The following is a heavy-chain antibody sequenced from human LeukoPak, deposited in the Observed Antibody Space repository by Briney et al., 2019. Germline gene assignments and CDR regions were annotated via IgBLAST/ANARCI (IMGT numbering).Heavy chain of an antibody. D-gene: IGHD5-12*01. J-gene: IGHJ6*03. Sequence: GGSLRLSCAASGFTFSSYAMHWVRQAPGKGLEWVAVISYDGSNKYYADSVKGRFTISRDNSKNTLYLQVNSLRAEDTAVYYCARAGSGYDYYYYYYMDVWGKGTTVTVSS. CDR3: ARAGSGYDYYYYYYMDV. CDR2: ISYDGSNK. CDR1: GFTFSSYA. V-gene: IGHV3-30*04.